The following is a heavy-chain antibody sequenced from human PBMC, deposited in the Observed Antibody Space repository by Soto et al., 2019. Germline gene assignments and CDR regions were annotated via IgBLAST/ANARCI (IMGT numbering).Heavy chain of an antibody. CDR3: ARDGDYYFDY. J-gene: IGHJ4*02. CDR2: ISYDGSNK. V-gene: IGHV3-30-3*01. Sequence: QVQLVESGGGVVQPGRSLRLSCAVSGLTFSNYAMHWVRQAPGKGLEWVAIISYDGSNKYYADSVKGRFTISRDNSKNTLYLQMDSLRAEDTAEYYCARDGDYYFDYWGQGTLVTVSS. CDR1: GLTFSNYA. D-gene: IGHD7-27*01.